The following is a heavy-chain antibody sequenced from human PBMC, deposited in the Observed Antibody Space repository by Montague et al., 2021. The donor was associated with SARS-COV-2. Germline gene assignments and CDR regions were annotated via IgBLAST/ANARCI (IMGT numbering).Heavy chain of an antibody. D-gene: IGHD5-18*01. CDR1: GGSISSGGYY. CDR3: ARARIQLWAVKEFDY. V-gene: IGHV4-31*03. CDR2: IYYSGST. J-gene: IGHJ4*02. Sequence: TLSLTCTVSGGSISSGGYYWSWIRQHPGKGLEWIGYIYYSGSTYYNPSLKSRVTISVNTSKNQFSLKLGSVTAADTAVYYCARARIQLWAVKEFDYWGQGTRGTGSA.